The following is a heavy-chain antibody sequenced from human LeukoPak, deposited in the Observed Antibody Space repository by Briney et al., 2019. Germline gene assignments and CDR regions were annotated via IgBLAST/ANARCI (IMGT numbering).Heavy chain of an antibody. J-gene: IGHJ2*01. CDR2: IYTTGGT. CDR1: GGSISGGSDY. CDR3: AREYGSSWTYWYFDL. Sequence: SETLSLTCTVSGGSISGGSDYWTWIRQPAGKGLEWIGRIYTTGGTSYNPSLKSRVTISVDTSKDFFSLKVSSVTAADTAVYYCAREYGSSWTYWYFDLWGRGTLVTVSS. D-gene: IGHD6-13*01. V-gene: IGHV4-61*02.